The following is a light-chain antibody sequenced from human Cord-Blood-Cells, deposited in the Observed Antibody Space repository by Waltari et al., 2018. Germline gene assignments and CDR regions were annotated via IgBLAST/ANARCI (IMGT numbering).Light chain of an antibody. Sequence: QSALTQPAPVSGPPEQSITISCSATSSDAGRCALVSWYQQHPGKAPKLMIYEGSKRPSGVSNRFSGSKSGNTASLTISGLQAEDEADYYCCSYAGSSTWVFGGGTKLTVL. J-gene: IGLJ3*02. V-gene: IGLV2-23*01. CDR3: CSYAGSSTWV. CDR2: EGS. CDR1: SSDAGRCAL.